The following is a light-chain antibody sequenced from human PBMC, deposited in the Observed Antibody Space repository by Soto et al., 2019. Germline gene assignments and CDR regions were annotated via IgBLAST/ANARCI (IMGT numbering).Light chain of an antibody. V-gene: IGLV2-14*01. CDR3: TSYTSSSTPYV. CDR1: SSDVGGYTY. Sequence: QSALTQPASVSGSPGQSITVSCAGTSSDVGGYTYVSWYQQHPGKAPKLMIYDVSNRPSGVSNRFSGSKSGNTASLTISGLQAEGEADYYCTSYTSSSTPYVFGGGTKVTVL. CDR2: DVS. J-gene: IGLJ1*01.